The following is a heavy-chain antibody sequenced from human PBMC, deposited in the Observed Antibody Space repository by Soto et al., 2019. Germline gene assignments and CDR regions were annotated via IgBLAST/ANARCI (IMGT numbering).Heavy chain of an antibody. J-gene: IGHJ4*02. Sequence: PGGSLRLSCAASGFTVDDYAMHWVRQAPGKGLEWVSGISWNSETIDYADSVKGRFTISRDNAKSSLFLQMNSLSPDDTALYYCAKDMKWGGMTTIHYFDSWGQGTLVTVSS. CDR1: GFTVDDYA. V-gene: IGHV3-9*01. CDR3: AKDMKWGGMTTIHYFDS. D-gene: IGHD4-17*01. CDR2: ISWNSETI.